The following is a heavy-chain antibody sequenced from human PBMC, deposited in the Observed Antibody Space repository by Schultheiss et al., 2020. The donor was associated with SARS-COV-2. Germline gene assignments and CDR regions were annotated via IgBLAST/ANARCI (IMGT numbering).Heavy chain of an antibody. V-gene: IGHV1-69*13. Sequence: SVKVSCKASGGTFSSYAISWVRQAPGQGLEWMGGIIPIFGTANYAQKFQGRVTITADESTSTAYMELSSLRSEDTAVYYCARDRYDFWSGYVSYWYFDLWGRGAPVTVSS. CDR1: GGTFSSYA. CDR3: ARDRYDFWSGYVSYWYFDL. D-gene: IGHD3-3*01. CDR2: IIPIFGTA. J-gene: IGHJ2*01.